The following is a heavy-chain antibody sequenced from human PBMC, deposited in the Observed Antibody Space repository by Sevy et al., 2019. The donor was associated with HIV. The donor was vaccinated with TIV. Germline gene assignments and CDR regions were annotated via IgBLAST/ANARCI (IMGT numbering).Heavy chain of an antibody. CDR3: ARVAVEYCTNDCYHRFDH. V-gene: IGHV3-30*04. CDR2: ISYDGNYK. CDR1: GFTFPIYS. Sequence: GRSLRLSCVASGFTFPIYSVLWVRQAPGKGLEWLTLISYDGNYKYYADSVKGRFTISRDNSNNILYLQMSSLRVEDTALYFCARVAVEYCTNDCYHRFDHWGLGTLVTVSS. J-gene: IGHJ4*02. D-gene: IGHD2-8*01.